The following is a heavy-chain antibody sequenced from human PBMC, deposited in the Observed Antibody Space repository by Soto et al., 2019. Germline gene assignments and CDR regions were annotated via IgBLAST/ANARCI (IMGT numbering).Heavy chain of an antibody. D-gene: IGHD4-17*01. J-gene: IGHJ4*02. V-gene: IGHV1-18*01. Sequence: QIQLVQSEAAVKRPGASVRVSCKGSGYSFRDYGVSWVRQAPGQGLEWMGWISAYTGDTHYARKFQGTLTMTTDISTSTAYMELRSLRSDDTAFYYCARAPVYGDHDFWGQGTVVTVSS. CDR1: GYSFRDYG. CDR2: ISAYTGDT. CDR3: ARAPVYGDHDF.